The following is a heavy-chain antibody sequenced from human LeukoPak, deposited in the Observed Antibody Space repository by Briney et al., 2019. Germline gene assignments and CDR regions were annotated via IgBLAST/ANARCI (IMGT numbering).Heavy chain of an antibody. CDR3: ARVLQTLFDY. V-gene: IGHV3-21*01. J-gene: IGHJ4*02. CDR1: GFTFNTYS. D-gene: IGHD4-11*01. CDR2: ISSSSSYI. Sequence: GGSLRLSCAASGFTFNTYSMNWVRQAPGKGLEWVSSISSSSSYIYYADSVKGRFTISRDNAKNSLYLQMNSLRAEDTAVYYCARVLQTLFDYWGQGTLVTVSS.